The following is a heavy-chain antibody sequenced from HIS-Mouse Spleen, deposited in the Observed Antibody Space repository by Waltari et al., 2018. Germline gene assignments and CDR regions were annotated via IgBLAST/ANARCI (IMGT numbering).Heavy chain of an antibody. Sequence: QVQLVESGGGVVQPGRSLRLSGAASGSTFSSDASHWVRLAPGKGLEGVAVISYDGSNKYYADSVKGRFTISRDNSKNTLYLQMNSLRAEDTAVYYCASHHIAALDYWGQGTLVTVSS. J-gene: IGHJ4*02. D-gene: IGHD6-6*01. V-gene: IGHV3-30-3*01. CDR2: ISYDGSNK. CDR1: GSTFSSDA. CDR3: ASHHIAALDY.